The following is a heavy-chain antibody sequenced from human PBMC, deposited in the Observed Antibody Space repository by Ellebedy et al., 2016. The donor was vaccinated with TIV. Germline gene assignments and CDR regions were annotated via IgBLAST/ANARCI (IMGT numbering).Heavy chain of an antibody. CDR1: GGSISSSNYY. Sequence: MPSETLSLTCTVSGGSISSSNYYWSWIRQPPGKGLEWIGSISYSGSAYYNPSLKSRLTISVDTSKNQFSLKLSSVTAADTAVYYCARLGMEWFGELLTYNWFDPWGQGTLVTVSS. D-gene: IGHD3-10*01. CDR2: ISYSGSA. J-gene: IGHJ5*02. V-gene: IGHV4-39*01. CDR3: ARLGMEWFGELLTYNWFDP.